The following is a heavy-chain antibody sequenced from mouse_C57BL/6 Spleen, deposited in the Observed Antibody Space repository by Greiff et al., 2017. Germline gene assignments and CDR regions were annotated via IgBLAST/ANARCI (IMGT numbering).Heavy chain of an antibody. D-gene: IGHD2-14*01. J-gene: IGHJ2*01. CDR3: ARPHHRGYFDY. CDR2: ISGGGGNT. Sequence: EVQRVESGGGLVKPGGSLKLSCAASGFTFSSYTMSWVRQTPEKRLEWVATISGGGGNTYYPDSVKGRFTISRDNAKNTLYLQMSSLRSEDTALYYCARPHHRGYFDYWGQGTTLTVSS. CDR1: GFTFSSYT. V-gene: IGHV5-9*01.